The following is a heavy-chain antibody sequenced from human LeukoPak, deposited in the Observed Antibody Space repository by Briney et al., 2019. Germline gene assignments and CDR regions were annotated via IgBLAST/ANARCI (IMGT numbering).Heavy chain of an antibody. V-gene: IGHV3-23*01. Sequence: PGGSLRLSCAASGFTFNTYAMSWVRQGPGKGLEWVSGVSGSGGNTYYTDSVKGRFTISRDNSKNTLYLEMNSLRAEDTAVYYCARDRCGDICFYGLDVWGQGTTVSVSS. D-gene: IGHD2-21*01. CDR2: VSGSGGNT. CDR1: GFTFNTYA. J-gene: IGHJ6*02. CDR3: ARDRCGDICFYGLDV.